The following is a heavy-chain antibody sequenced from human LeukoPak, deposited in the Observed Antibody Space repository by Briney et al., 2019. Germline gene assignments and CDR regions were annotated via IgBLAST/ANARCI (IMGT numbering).Heavy chain of an antibody. Sequence: PSETLSLTCAVYGGSFSGYYWSWIRQPPGKGLEWIGEINHSGSTNYNPSLKSRVTISVDTSKSQFSPKLSSVTAADTAVYYCARLLGYCSSTSCRNYYYYYYMDVWGKGTTVTVSS. CDR1: GGSFSGYY. V-gene: IGHV4-34*01. J-gene: IGHJ6*03. D-gene: IGHD2-2*01. CDR2: INHSGST. CDR3: ARLLGYCSSTSCRNYYYYYYMDV.